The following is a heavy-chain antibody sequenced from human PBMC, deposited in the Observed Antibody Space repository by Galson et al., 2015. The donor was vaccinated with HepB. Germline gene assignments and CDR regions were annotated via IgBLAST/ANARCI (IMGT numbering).Heavy chain of an antibody. D-gene: IGHD2-8*01. J-gene: IGHJ4*02. CDR1: GGSFSGYY. CDR3: ASLRGFDYCTNGVCSSGVDY. CDR2: INHSGST. Sequence: LSLTCAVYGGSFSGYYWSWIRQPPGKGLEWIGEINHSGSTNYNPSLKSRVTISVDTSKNQFSLKLSSVTAADTAVYYCASLRGFDYCTNGVCSSGVDYWGQGTLVTVSS. V-gene: IGHV4-34*01.